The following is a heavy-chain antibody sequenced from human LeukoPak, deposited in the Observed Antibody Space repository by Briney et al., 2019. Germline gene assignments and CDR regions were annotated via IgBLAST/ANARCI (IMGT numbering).Heavy chain of an antibody. J-gene: IGHJ5*02. D-gene: IGHD3-9*01. V-gene: IGHV1-69*04. Sequence: SVKVSCKASGGTFSSYAISWVRQAPGQGLEWMGRIILILGIANYAQKFQGRVTITADKSTSTAYMELSSLRSEDTAVYYCARDPLRYFDWSFDPWGQGTLVTVSS. CDR2: IILILGIA. CDR1: GGTFSSYA. CDR3: ARDPLRYFDWSFDP.